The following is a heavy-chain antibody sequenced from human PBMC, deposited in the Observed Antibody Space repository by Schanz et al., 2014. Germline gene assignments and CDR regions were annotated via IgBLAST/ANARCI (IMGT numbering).Heavy chain of an antibody. D-gene: IGHD1-26*01. CDR1: GFTFSSYG. V-gene: IGHV3-33*06. CDR3: VKDLQRELLRDDHYYGMDV. J-gene: IGHJ6*02. CDR2: VCYDGSKK. Sequence: KLVESGGGVVQPGRSLRLSCAASGFTFSSYGMHWVRQVPGKGLEWVAVVCYDGSKKYYADSVKGRFTTSRDNSKNTMYLQMNSLRAEDTAVYYCVKDLQRELLRDDHYYGMDVWGQGTTVTVSS.